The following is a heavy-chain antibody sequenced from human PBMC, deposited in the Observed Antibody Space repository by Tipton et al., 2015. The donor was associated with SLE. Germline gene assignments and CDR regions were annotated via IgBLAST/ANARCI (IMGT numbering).Heavy chain of an antibody. D-gene: IGHD1-1*01. CDR2: IYSGGST. J-gene: IGHJ5*01. CDR1: GFTFLNHA. V-gene: IGHV3-53*01. Sequence: SLRLSCAASGFTFLNHAMTWVRQAPGKGLEWVSVIYSGGSTYYADSVKGRFTISRDNSKNTLYLQMNSLRAEDTAVYYCARGGVEEGLEEGDWFDSWGQGTLVTVSS. CDR3: ARGGVEEGLEEGDWFDS.